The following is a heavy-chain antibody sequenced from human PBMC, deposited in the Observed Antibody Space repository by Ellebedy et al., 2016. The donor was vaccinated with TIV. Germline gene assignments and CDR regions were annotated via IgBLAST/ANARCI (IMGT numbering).Heavy chain of an antibody. CDR3: ARRTTMVRGIDY. D-gene: IGHD3-10*01. CDR1: GGSISSSNW. Sequence: MPSETLSLTCAVSGGSISSSNWWSWVRQPPGKGLEWIGEIYHGGNTNYNPSLKSRVTISVDKSKNQFSLKLNSVTAADTAFYFCARRTTMVRGIDYWGQGTLITVSS. CDR2: IYHGGNT. V-gene: IGHV4-4*02. J-gene: IGHJ4*02.